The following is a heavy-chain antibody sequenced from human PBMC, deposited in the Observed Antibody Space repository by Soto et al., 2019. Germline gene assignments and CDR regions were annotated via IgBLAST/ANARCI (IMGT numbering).Heavy chain of an antibody. Sequence: QVTLKESGPVLVKPTETLTLTCTVSGFSLSNARMGVSWIRQPPGKALEWLAHIFSNDEKSYSPSLKSRLTISKDTSKSQVVLTMTNMVPVDTATYYCARIPGYFVGGTDYWGQGTLVTVSS. CDR1: GFSLSNARMG. D-gene: IGHD2-15*01. V-gene: IGHV2-26*01. CDR2: IFSNDEK. CDR3: ARIPGYFVGGTDY. J-gene: IGHJ4*02.